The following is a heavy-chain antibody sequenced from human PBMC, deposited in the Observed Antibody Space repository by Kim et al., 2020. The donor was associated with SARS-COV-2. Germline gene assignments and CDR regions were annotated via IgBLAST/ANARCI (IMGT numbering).Heavy chain of an antibody. Sequence: SVKVSCKASGGTFSSYAISWVRQAPGQGLEWMGGIIPIFGTANYAQKFQGRVTITADESTSTAYMELSSLRSEDTAMYYCARGKRPDYYYYYMDVWGKGTTVTVSS. D-gene: IGHD6-6*01. CDR1: GGTFSSYA. J-gene: IGHJ6*03. V-gene: IGHV1-69*13. CDR2: IIPIFGTA. CDR3: ARGKRPDYYYYYMDV.